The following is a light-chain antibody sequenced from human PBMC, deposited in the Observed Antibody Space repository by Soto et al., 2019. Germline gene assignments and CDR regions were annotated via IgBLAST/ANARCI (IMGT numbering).Light chain of an antibody. V-gene: IGLV2-23*02. J-gene: IGLJ1*01. CDR3: CSYAGSSTFPYV. CDR1: SSDVGSYNL. CDR2: EVS. Sequence: SGLAQPGAGSGCRGRWMTISCTRTSSDVGSYNLVSWYQQHPGKAPKVMIYEVSKRPSGVSNRFSGSKSGNTASLTISGLQAEDEADYYCCSYAGSSTFPYVFGTGTRSPS.